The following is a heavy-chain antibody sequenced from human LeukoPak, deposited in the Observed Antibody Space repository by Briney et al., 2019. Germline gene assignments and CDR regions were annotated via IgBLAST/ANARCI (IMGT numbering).Heavy chain of an antibody. V-gene: IGHV1-18*01. CDR3: ARDKAGATF. Sequence: ASVKVSCKASGYTFTNYGISWVRQAPGQGLEWMGWISAYTGNTNYAQNFQGRVTMTTDTSTSTAFMELRSLRSDDTAVYYCARDKAGATFWGQGTLVTVSS. CDR1: GYTFTNYG. CDR2: ISAYTGNT. J-gene: IGHJ4*02. D-gene: IGHD1-26*01.